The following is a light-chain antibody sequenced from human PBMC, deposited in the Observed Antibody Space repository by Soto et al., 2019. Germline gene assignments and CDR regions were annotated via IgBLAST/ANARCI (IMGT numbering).Light chain of an antibody. CDR2: KAS. V-gene: IGKV1-5*03. Sequence: DIQMTQSPSIVSASVVDRVTITCRASQSISSWLAWYQQKPGKAPKILIYKASSLESGVPSRFSGSGSGTEFTLTISSLQPDDFATYYCQQYNGYRWTFGQGTKVDI. CDR3: QQYNGYRWT. J-gene: IGKJ1*01. CDR1: QSISSW.